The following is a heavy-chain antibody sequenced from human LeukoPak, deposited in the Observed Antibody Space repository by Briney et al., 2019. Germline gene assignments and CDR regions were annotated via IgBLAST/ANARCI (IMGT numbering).Heavy chain of an antibody. V-gene: IGHV3-30*03. CDR1: GFTFSSYG. CDR2: ISYDGSNK. J-gene: IGHJ6*03. Sequence: GGSLRLSCAASGFTFSSYGMHWVRQAPGKGLEWVAVISYDGSNKYYADSVKGRFTISRDNSKNTLYLQMNSLRAEDTAVYYCARSGGPSYYYYMDVWGKGTTVTVSS. CDR3: ARSGGPSYYYYMDV. D-gene: IGHD2-8*02.